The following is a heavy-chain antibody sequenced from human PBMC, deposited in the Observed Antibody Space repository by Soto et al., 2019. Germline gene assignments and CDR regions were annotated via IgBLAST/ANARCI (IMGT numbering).Heavy chain of an antibody. J-gene: IGHJ4*02. CDR2: IYPGDSNI. Sequence: GESLEIFCEGFGYSFTSYWIGRVRRGPGKGLEWMEIIYPGDSNIRYRPSFQGQVPISAEKSVNTAYLQRRSLKASDAAMYYCARRRRGSGYDFDYWGQGTLVTVSS. D-gene: IGHD3-3*01. V-gene: IGHV5-51*01. CDR3: ARRRRGSGYDFDY. CDR1: GYSFTSYW.